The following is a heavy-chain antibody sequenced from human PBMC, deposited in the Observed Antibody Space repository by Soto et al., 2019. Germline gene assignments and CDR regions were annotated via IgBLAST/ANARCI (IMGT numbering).Heavy chain of an antibody. CDR3: AREGESGATYYYYYGMDV. Sequence: GGSLRLSCAASGFTFSDYYMSWIRQTPGKGLEWVSYISSSGSTIYYADSVKGRFTISRDNAKNSLYLQMNSLRAEDTAVYYCAREGESGATYYYYYGMDVWGQGTTVTVSS. CDR2: ISSSGSTI. J-gene: IGHJ6*02. V-gene: IGHV3-11*01. D-gene: IGHD1-26*01. CDR1: GFTFSDYY.